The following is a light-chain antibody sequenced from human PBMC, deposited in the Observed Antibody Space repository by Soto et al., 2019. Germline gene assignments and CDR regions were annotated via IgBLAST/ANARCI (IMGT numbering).Light chain of an antibody. V-gene: IGKV3-20*01. CDR2: GAS. CDR3: QQYGSSPET. J-gene: IGKJ1*01. CDR1: QSVSSSY. Sequence: EIVLPQSPGTLSLSPWERAALSCRASQSVSSSYLAWYQQKPGQAPRLLIYGASSRATGIPDRFSGSGSGTDFTLTISRLEPEDFAVYYCQQYGSSPETFGQGTKVDNK.